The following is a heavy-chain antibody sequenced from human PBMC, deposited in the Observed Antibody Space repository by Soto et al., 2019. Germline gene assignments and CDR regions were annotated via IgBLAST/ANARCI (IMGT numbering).Heavy chain of an antibody. Sequence: GGSLRLSCAASGFTFSSYAMSWVRQAPGKGLEWVSAISGSGGSTYYADSVKGRFTISRDNSKNTLYLQMNSLRAEDTAVYYCAKDGPPMVYAIGPTNYFYSWGQGTLVTVSS. V-gene: IGHV3-23*01. J-gene: IGHJ4*02. CDR3: AKDGPPMVYAIGPTNYFYS. CDR2: ISGSGGST. D-gene: IGHD2-8*01. CDR1: GFTFSSYA.